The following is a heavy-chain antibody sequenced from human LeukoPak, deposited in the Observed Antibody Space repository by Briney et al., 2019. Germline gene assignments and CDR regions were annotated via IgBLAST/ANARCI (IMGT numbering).Heavy chain of an antibody. Sequence: RASVKVSCKASGGTFSSYAISWVRQAPGQGLEWMGRIIPIFGTANYAQKFQGRVTITTDESTSTAYMELSSLRSEDTAVYYCGTLLSNGPFDYWGQGSLVTVSS. CDR3: GTLLSNGPFDY. J-gene: IGHJ4*02. CDR1: GGTFSSYA. V-gene: IGHV1-69*05. CDR2: IIPIFGTA.